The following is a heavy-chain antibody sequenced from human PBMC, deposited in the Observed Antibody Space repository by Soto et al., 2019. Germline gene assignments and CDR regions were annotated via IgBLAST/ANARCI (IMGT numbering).Heavy chain of an antibody. CDR3: ATLASYDFWSGYYLDQYGMDV. V-gene: IGHV4-34*01. D-gene: IGHD3-3*01. CDR1: GGSFSGYY. Sequence: PSETLSLTCAVYGGSFSGYYWSWIRQPPGKGLEWIGEINHSGSTNYNPSLKSRVTISVDTSKNQYSLKLSSVTAADTAVYYCATLASYDFWSGYYLDQYGMDVWGQGTTVTV. J-gene: IGHJ6*02. CDR2: INHSGST.